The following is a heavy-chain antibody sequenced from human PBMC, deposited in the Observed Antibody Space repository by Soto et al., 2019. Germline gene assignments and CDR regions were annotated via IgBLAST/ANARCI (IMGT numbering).Heavy chain of an antibody. Sequence: PGESLNVSRKGSGYSFTSYWISWVLHMPGKGLEWMGRIDPSDSYTNYSPSFKGHVTISADKSISTAYLQWSSLKASDTAMYYCARHRDYSTDFDDFDIWGQRSMVTV. CDR2: IDPSDSYT. CDR3: ARHRDYSTDFDDFDI. V-gene: IGHV5-10-1*01. D-gene: IGHD4-4*01. J-gene: IGHJ3*02. CDR1: GYSFTSYW.